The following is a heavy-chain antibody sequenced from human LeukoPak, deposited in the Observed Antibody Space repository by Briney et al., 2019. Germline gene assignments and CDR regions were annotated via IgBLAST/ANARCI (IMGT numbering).Heavy chain of an antibody. CDR2: ISYDGSNK. Sequence: GGSLRLSCAASGFTFSSYAMHWVRQAPGKGLEWVAVISYDGSNKYYADSVKGRFTISRDNSKNTLHLQMDSLRAEDTAVYYCARDRDEYSPKNWFDPWGQGTLVTVSS. CDR3: ARDRDEYSPKNWFDP. J-gene: IGHJ5*02. D-gene: IGHD6-6*01. V-gene: IGHV3-30*14. CDR1: GFTFSSYA.